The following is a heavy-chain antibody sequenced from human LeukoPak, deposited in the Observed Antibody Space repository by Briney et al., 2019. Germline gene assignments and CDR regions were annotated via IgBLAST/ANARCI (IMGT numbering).Heavy chain of an antibody. CDR3: AREGYYGSGSPPSLYFDY. Sequence: GGSLRLSCAASGFTFRTYAMHWVRQPPGKGLEWVAVTSSDLNVKLYADSVKGRFTISRDNSRSTLYLQMNSLRPEDTAIYYCAREGYYGSGSPPSLYFDYWGQGTLVTVSS. CDR1: GFTFRTYA. D-gene: IGHD3-10*01. V-gene: IGHV3-30-3*01. CDR2: TSSDLNVK. J-gene: IGHJ4*02.